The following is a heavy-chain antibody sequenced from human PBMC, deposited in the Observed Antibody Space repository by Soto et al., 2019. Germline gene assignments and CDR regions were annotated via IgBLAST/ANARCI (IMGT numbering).Heavy chain of an antibody. J-gene: IGHJ4*02. CDR1: GFTFSSYW. CDR2: IKQDGSEK. D-gene: IGHD3-22*01. CDR3: ARDLLLATYYYDSSGNSLDY. V-gene: IGHV3-7*01. Sequence: GGSLRLSCAASGFTFSSYWMSWVRQAPGKGLEWVANIKQDGSEKYYVDSVKGRFTISRDNAKNSLYLQMNSLRAEDTAVYYCARDLLLATYYYDSSGNSLDYWGQGTLVTVSS.